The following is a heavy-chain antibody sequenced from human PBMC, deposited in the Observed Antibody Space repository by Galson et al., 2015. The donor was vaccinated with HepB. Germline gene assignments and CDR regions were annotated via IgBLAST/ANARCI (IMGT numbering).Heavy chain of an antibody. CDR1: GFTFSDYG. CDR2: ISDSGGNT. J-gene: IGHJ4*02. V-gene: IGHV3-23*01. CDR3: AKRVKYSSSSAYFDY. Sequence: SLRLSCAASGFTFSDYGMNWVRLAPGKGLEWVSAISDSGGNTYYVDSVKGRFTISRDNSRNTLYLQMNSLRVEDTALYYCAKRVKYSSSSAYFDYWGQGTLVTVSS. D-gene: IGHD6-6*01.